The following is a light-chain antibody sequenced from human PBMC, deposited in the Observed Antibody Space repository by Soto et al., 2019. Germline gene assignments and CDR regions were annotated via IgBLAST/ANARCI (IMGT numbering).Light chain of an antibody. CDR3: QTWGTGIRV. J-gene: IGLJ3*02. CDR1: SGHSSYA. CDR2: LNSDGRH. Sequence: QLVLTQSPSASASLGASVKLTCTLSSGHSSYAIAWHQQQPEKGPRYLMKLNSDGRHSKGDGIPDRFSGSSAAAERYLTISRLQSEDEADYYCQTWGTGIRVFGGGTKLTVL. V-gene: IGLV4-69*01.